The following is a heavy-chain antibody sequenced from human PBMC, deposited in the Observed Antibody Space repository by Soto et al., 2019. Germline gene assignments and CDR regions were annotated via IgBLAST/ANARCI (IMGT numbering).Heavy chain of an antibody. CDR1: GGSFSPNY. D-gene: IGHD3-10*01. CDR2: IYYAGTT. Sequence: SETLSLTCTVSGGSFSPNYWAWIRQPPGKGLEWIGYIYYAGTTSYNPSLKSRVTISVDRSKNQFSLKLSSVTAADTAVYYCARGVGGFGVLLRDYYYYGMDVWGQGTTVPVSS. CDR3: ARGVGGFGVLLRDYYYYGMDV. J-gene: IGHJ6*02. V-gene: IGHV4-59*12.